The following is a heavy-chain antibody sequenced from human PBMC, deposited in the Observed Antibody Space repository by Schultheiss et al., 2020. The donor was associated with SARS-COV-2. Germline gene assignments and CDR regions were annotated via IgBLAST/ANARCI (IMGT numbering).Heavy chain of an antibody. CDR1: GFTFSSYG. J-gene: IGHJ4*02. Sequence: GGSLRLSCAASGFTFSSYGMHWVRQAPGKGLEWLSAISGSGGSTYYADSVKGRFTISRDNSKNTLYLQMNSLRAEDTAVYYCAKLFLTRFDYWGQGTLVTVSS. V-gene: IGHV3-23*01. CDR3: AKLFLTRFDY. CDR2: ISGSGGST.